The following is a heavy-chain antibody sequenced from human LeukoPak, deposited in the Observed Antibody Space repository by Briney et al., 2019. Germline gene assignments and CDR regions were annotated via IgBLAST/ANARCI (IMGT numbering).Heavy chain of an antibody. CDR2: IYPGDSDT. V-gene: IGHV5-51*01. Sequence: GESLKISCKGSGYSFSSNWIAWVRQMPGKGLEWMGIIYPGDSDTRYSPSFQGQVTISADKSISTAYLQWSSLKASDTAMYYCARLDKTTGSNFDYWGQGTLVTVSS. D-gene: IGHD1-1*01. CDR3: ARLDKTTGSNFDY. J-gene: IGHJ4*02. CDR1: GYSFSSNW.